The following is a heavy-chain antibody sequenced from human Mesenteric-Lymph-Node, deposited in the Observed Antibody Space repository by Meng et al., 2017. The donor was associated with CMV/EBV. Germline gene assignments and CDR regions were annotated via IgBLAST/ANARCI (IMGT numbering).Heavy chain of an antibody. CDR3: ARGHIVVVPAARFSWFDP. Sequence: GSLRLSCTVSGGSISSYYWGWIRQPPGKGLEWIGSIYYSGSTYYNPSLKSRVTISVDTSKNQFSLKLSSVTAADTAVYYCARGHIVVVPAARFSWFDPWGQGTLVTVSS. V-gene: IGHV4-39*07. CDR2: IYYSGST. D-gene: IGHD2-2*01. J-gene: IGHJ5*02. CDR1: GGSISSYY.